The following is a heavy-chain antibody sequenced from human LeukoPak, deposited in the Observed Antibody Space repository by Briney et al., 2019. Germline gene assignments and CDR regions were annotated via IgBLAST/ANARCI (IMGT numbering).Heavy chain of an antibody. CDR1: GFTVSSNY. CDR2: IYSGGST. D-gene: IGHD2/OR15-2a*01. J-gene: IGHJ3*02. Sequence: GGSLKLSCAASGFTVSSNYMSWVRQAPGKGLEWVSVIYSGGSTYYADSVKGRFTISRDNSKNTLYLQMNSPRAEDTAVYYCARVSGDAFDIWGQGTMVTVSS. V-gene: IGHV3-66*01. CDR3: ARVSGDAFDI.